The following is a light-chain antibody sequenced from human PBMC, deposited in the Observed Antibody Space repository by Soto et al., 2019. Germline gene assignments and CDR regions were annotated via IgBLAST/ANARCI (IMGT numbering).Light chain of an antibody. CDR2: DAS. CDR3: QQYNSYSGT. V-gene: IGKV1-5*01. CDR1: QSISSW. J-gene: IGKJ1*01. Sequence: GDRVTITCRASQSISSWLAWYQQKPGKAPKLLIYDASSLESGGPSRFSGRGSGTEFTLTISSLQPDDFATYYCQQYNSYSGTFGQGTKVEIK.